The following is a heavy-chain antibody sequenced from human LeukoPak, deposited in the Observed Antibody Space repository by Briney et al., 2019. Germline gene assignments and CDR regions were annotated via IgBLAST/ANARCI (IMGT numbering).Heavy chain of an antibody. J-gene: IGHJ3*02. CDR2: VYYTGST. Sequence: PSETLSLTCTVSGGSIGSYFWTWIHQPPGKGLEWIGYVYYTGSTNYNPSLKSRVTISVDTSKNQFSLKLNSVTAADTAVYYCASAPDWGFDAFDIWGQGTMVIVSS. CDR3: ASAPDWGFDAFDI. V-gene: IGHV4-59*01. D-gene: IGHD7-27*01. CDR1: GGSIGSYF.